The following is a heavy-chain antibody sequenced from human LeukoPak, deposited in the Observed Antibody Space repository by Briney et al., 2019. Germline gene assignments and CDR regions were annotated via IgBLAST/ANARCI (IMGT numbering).Heavy chain of an antibody. V-gene: IGHV3-48*03. J-gene: IGHJ4*02. CDR1: GFTFSSYE. CDR3: ARAGGSYLNYFDY. Sequence: GGSLRLSCAASGFTFSSYEMNWVRQAPGKGLEWVSYISSSGSTIYYADSVKGRFTISRDNAKNSLYLQMNSLRAEDTSVYYCARAGGSYLNYFDYWGQGTLVTVSS. D-gene: IGHD1-26*01. CDR2: ISSSGSTI.